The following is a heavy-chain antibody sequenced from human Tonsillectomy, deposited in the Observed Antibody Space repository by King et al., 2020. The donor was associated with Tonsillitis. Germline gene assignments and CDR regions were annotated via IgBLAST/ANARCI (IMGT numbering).Heavy chain of an antibody. J-gene: IGHJ4*02. D-gene: IGHD2-21*02. CDR3: ARDGGAYCGGDCYSPFIDY. CDR1: GGSISSGSYY. V-gene: IGHV4-61*02. CDR2: IYTSGST. Sequence: PLQESGPGLVKPSQTLSLTCTVSGGSISSGSYYWSWIRQPAGKGLEWIGRIYTSGSTNYNPSLKSRVTISVDTSKNQFSLKLSSVTAADTAVYYCARDGGAYCGGDCYSPFIDYWGQGTLVTVSS.